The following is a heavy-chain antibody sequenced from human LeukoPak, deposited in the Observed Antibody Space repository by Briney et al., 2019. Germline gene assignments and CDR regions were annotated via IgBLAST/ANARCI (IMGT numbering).Heavy chain of an antibody. D-gene: IGHD3-3*01. CDR2: INHSGST. J-gene: IGHJ4*02. CDR1: GGSFSGYY. V-gene: IGHV4-34*01. Sequence: SETLSLTCAVYGGSFSGYYWSWIRQPPGKGLEWIGEINHSGSTNYNPSLKSRVTISVDTSKNQFSLKLSSVTAADTAVYYCARVPYYDFWSGYYADYWGQGTLVAVSS. CDR3: ARVPYYDFWSGYYADY.